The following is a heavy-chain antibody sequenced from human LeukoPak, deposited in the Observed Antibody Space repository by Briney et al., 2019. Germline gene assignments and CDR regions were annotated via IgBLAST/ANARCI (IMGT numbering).Heavy chain of an antibody. J-gene: IGHJ5*02. CDR3: AREGWFDP. V-gene: IGHV7-4-1*02. CDR2: INTNTGNP. Sequence: GASVKVSCKASGYTFTSFDIFWVRQATGQGLEWMGWINTNTGNPTYAQGFTGRFVFSLDTSVSTAYLQISSLKADDTAVYYCAREGWFDPWGQGTLVTVSS. CDR1: GYTFTSFD.